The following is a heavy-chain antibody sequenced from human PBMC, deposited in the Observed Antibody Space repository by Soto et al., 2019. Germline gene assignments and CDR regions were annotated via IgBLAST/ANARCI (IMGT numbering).Heavy chain of an antibody. CDR2: ISGSGGST. D-gene: IGHD3-3*01. V-gene: IGHV3-23*01. CDR1: GFTFSSYA. J-gene: IGHJ5*02. Sequence: GGSLRLSCAASGFTFSSYAMSWVRQAPGKGLEWVSAISGSGGSTYYADSVKGRFTISRDNSKNTLYLPMNSLRAEDTAVYYCAIDPKRITIFGVVTPPFDPWGQGTLVTVSS. CDR3: AIDPKRITIFGVVTPPFDP.